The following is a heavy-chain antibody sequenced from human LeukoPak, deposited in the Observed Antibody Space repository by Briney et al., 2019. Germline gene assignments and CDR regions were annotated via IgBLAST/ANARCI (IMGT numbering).Heavy chain of an antibody. D-gene: IGHD4-23*01. Sequence: PGGSLKLSCAASGFTFSSYGMHWVRQAPGKGLEWVAVISYDGSNKYYADSVKGRFTISRDNSKNTLYLQMNSRRAEDTAVYYCAKSRTTVVTLDAFDIWGQGTMVTVSS. J-gene: IGHJ3*02. CDR2: ISYDGSNK. CDR1: GFTFSSYG. CDR3: AKSRTTVVTLDAFDI. V-gene: IGHV3-30*18.